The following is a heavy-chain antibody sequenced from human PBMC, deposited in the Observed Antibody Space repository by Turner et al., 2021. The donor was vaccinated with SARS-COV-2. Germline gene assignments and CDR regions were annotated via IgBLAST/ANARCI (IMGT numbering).Heavy chain of an antibody. CDR2: IIPILGIP. D-gene: IGHD6-13*01. Sequence: QVQLVQSGAEVKKPGSSVKVPCKASGGTFSSYAISWVRQAPGQGLEWMGRIIPILGIPNYAQKFQGRVTITADKSTSTAYMELSSLRSEDTAVYYCASLDQGIAAAAISWFDPWGQGTLVTVSS. CDR3: ASLDQGIAAAAISWFDP. V-gene: IGHV1-69*04. J-gene: IGHJ5*02. CDR1: GGTFSSYA.